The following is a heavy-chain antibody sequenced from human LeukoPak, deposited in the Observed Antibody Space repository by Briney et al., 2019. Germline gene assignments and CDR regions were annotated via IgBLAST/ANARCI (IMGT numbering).Heavy chain of an antibody. V-gene: IGHV1-18*01. D-gene: IGHD2-2*01. CDR2: MSAYNGNT. CDR3: AREVVPAATTSGSYYYYYYMDV. Sequence: GASVKVSCKASGYTFTSYGISWVRQAPGQGLEWMGWMSAYNGNTNYAQKLQGRVTMTTDTSTSTAYMELRSLRSDDTAVYYCAREVVPAATTSGSYYYYYYMDVWGKGTTVTVSS. CDR1: GYTFTSYG. J-gene: IGHJ6*03.